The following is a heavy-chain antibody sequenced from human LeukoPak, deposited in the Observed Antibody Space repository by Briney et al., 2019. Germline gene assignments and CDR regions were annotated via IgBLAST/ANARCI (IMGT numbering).Heavy chain of an antibody. Sequence: SETLSLTCAVSGGSISSSNWWSWVRQPPGKGLEWIGEIYHSGSTNYNPSLKSRVTISVDKSKNQFSLKLSSVTAADTAVYYCASHIVVVPAAYAFDIWGQGTMVTVSS. CDR1: GGSISSSNW. CDR2: IYHSGST. CDR3: ASHIVVVPAAYAFDI. D-gene: IGHD2-2*01. V-gene: IGHV4-4*02. J-gene: IGHJ3*02.